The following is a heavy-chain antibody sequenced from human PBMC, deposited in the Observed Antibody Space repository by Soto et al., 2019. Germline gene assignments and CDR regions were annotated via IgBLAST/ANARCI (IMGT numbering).Heavy chain of an antibody. J-gene: IGHJ4*02. Sequence: VGSLRLSCAASGFTFSSYSMNWVRQAPGKGLEWVSYISSSSSTIYYADSVKGRFTISRDNAKDSLYLQMNSLRDEDTAVYYCARASWTRYYYDSSGYFLDYWGQGTLVTVSS. CDR2: ISSSSSTI. CDR3: ARASWTRYYYDSSGYFLDY. V-gene: IGHV3-48*02. CDR1: GFTFSSYS. D-gene: IGHD3-22*01.